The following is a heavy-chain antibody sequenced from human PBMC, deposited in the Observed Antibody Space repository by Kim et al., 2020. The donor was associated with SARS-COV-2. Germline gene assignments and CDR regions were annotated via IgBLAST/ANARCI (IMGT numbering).Heavy chain of an antibody. CDR1: GGSFSGYY. J-gene: IGHJ6*02. CDR2: INHSGST. V-gene: IGHV4-34*01. Sequence: SQTLSLTCAVYGGSFSGYYWSWIRQPPGKGLEWIGEINHSGSTNYNPSLKSRVTISVDTSKNQFSLKLSSVTAADTAVYYCARGRPYYYGSGSYLAPAAYGMDVWGQGTTVTVSS. D-gene: IGHD3-10*01. CDR3: ARGRPYYYGSGSYLAPAAYGMDV.